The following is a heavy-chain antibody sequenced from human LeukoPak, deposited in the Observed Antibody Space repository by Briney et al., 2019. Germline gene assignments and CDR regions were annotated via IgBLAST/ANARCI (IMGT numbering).Heavy chain of an antibody. Sequence: SETLSLTCTVSGGSISSHYWTWIRQSPVEGLEWIGDISSSGSTSYNPSLKSRVTISIDTSKNQFSLKLSSVTAADTAVYYCGRDALVGYFSYYYMDVWGKGTTVTVSS. CDR2: ISSSGST. V-gene: IGHV4-59*11. D-gene: IGHD2-15*01. CDR3: GRDALVGYFSYYYMDV. CDR1: GGSISSHY. J-gene: IGHJ6*03.